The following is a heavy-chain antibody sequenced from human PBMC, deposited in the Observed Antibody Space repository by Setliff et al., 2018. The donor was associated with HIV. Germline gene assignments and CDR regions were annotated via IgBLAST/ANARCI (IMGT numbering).Heavy chain of an antibody. CDR3: AREYSCSCINFNPLT. CDR1: GVSRSSRNW. V-gene: IGHV4-4*02. J-gene: IGHJ5*02. Sequence: PSETLSLTCAVSGVSRSSRNWWSWVRQPPGKGLEWIGEINYSGNTNYNPSIKTRFTISVDKSKNQFFLNLKSVTAEDTAVYFWAREYSCSCINFNPLTWGQGTLVTVSS. D-gene: IGHD3-10*01. CDR2: INYSGNT.